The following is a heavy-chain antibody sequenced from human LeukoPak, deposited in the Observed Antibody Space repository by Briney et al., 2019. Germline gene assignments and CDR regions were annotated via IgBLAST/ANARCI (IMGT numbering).Heavy chain of an antibody. D-gene: IGHD7-27*01. CDR1: GGSISSYY. Sequence: SETLSLTCTVSGGSISSYYWSWIRQPAGKGLEWIGRIYTSGSINYNPSLKSRVTMSVDTSKNQFSLKLSSVAAADTAVYYCAREPYWGPLDYWGLGTLVTASS. J-gene: IGHJ4*02. V-gene: IGHV4-4*07. CDR2: IYTSGSI. CDR3: AREPYWGPLDY.